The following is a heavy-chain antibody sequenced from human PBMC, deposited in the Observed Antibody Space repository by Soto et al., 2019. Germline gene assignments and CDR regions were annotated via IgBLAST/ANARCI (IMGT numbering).Heavy chain of an antibody. D-gene: IGHD3-10*01. CDR1: GYTFTDYY. V-gene: IGHV1-2*04. Sequence: ASVKVSCKASGYTFTDYYMHWVRQAPGQGLEWMGWINPNSGGTYYAQNFQGWVTMTRDTSISSAYMELSRLRSDDSAVYYCARTIGFGESIGGNGLDVWGQGTTVTVSS. CDR2: INPNSGGT. CDR3: ARTIGFGESIGGNGLDV. J-gene: IGHJ6*02.